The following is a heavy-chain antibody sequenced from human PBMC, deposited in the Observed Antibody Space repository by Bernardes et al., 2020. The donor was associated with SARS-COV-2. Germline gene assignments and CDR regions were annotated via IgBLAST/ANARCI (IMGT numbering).Heavy chain of an antibody. CDR3: ARDDYEAGNWFDP. CDR1: GGSISSGGYY. Sequence: SETLSLTCTVSGGSISSGGYYWSWIRQHPGKGLEWIGYIYYSGSTYYNPSLKSRVTISVDTSKNQFSLKLSSVTAADTAVYYCARDDYEAGNWFDPWGQGTLVTVSS. V-gene: IGHV4-31*03. D-gene: IGHD4-17*01. J-gene: IGHJ5*02. CDR2: IYYSGST.